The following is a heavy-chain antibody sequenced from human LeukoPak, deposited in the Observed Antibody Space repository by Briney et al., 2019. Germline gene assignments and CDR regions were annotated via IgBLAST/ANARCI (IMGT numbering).Heavy chain of an antibody. CDR1: GYTFTGYY. V-gene: IGHV1-2*02. D-gene: IGHD3-16*01. CDR2: INPNSGGT. CDR3: ARGLWGAYYFDY. J-gene: IGHJ4*02. Sequence: ASVKVSCKASGYTFTGYYMHWVRQAPGQGLEWMGWINPNSGGTNYAQKFQGRVTMTRDTSISTAYMEVSRLRSDDTAVYYCARGLWGAYYFDYWGQETLVTVSS.